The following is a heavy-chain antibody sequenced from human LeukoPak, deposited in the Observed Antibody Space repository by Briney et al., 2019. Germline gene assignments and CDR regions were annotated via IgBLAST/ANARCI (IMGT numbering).Heavy chain of an antibody. V-gene: IGHV4-34*01. CDR1: GGSFSGYY. Sequence: PSETLSLTCAIYGGSFSGYYWSWIRQPPGKGLEWIGEINHSGSTNYNPSLKSRVTISVDTSKNQFSLKLSSVTAADTAVYYCARIDPGQNWFAPWGEGTLVTVSP. CDR2: INHSGST. CDR3: ARIDPGQNWFAP. J-gene: IGHJ5*02.